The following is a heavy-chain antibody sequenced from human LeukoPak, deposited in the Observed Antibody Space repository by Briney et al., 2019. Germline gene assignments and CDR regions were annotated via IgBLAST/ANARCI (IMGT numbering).Heavy chain of an antibody. CDR2: ISYDGTNK. CDR3: ARSPTYYYMDV. J-gene: IGHJ6*03. Sequence: PGVSLRLSCAASGFTFSNYVIHWVRQAPGKGLDWLAVISYDGTNKYYAESVKGRFTISRDHSKSTVDLQMDSLGGADTAVYYCARSPTYYYMDVWGKGTTVTVSS. V-gene: IGHV3-30-3*01. CDR1: GFTFSNYV.